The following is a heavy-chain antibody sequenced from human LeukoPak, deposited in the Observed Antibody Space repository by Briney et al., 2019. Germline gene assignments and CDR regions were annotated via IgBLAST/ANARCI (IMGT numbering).Heavy chain of an antibody. V-gene: IGHV4-59*08. CDR3: ARGGTDFDY. CDR2: IYYSGST. CDR1: GGSISSYY. D-gene: IGHD2-15*01. Sequence: SETLSLTCTVSGGSISSYYWSWIRQAPGKGLEWIGHIYYSGSTNYNPSLASRVTISVDTSKSQFSLKLSSVTATDTALYYCARGGTDFDYWGQGTLVTVSS. J-gene: IGHJ4*02.